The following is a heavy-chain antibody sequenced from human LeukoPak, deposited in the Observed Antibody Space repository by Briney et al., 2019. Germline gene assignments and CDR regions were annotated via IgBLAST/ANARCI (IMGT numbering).Heavy chain of an antibody. CDR3: ARDRLTSGSYFFDY. CDR1: AFTFSDYS. J-gene: IGHJ4*02. CDR2: ISGRSSTI. D-gene: IGHD1-26*01. V-gene: IGHV3-48*01. Sequence: GGSLRLSCAASAFTFSDYSMNWVRQAPGKGLEWISYISGRSSTIYYADSVRGRFTISRDNAKNSMYLQMNSLRAEDTAVHYCARDRLTSGSYFFDYWGQGTLVTVSS.